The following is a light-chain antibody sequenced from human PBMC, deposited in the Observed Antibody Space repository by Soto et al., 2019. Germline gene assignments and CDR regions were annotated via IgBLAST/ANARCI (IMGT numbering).Light chain of an antibody. Sequence: QSALTQPASVSGSPGQSIAISCIGTSRDVGSYNLVSWYQQHPGKAPKVMIYEGSKRPSGVSDRFSGSKSGNTASLTISGLQADDEADYYCCSYAGSSTYVFGTGTKLTVL. J-gene: IGLJ1*01. V-gene: IGLV2-23*01. CDR3: CSYAGSSTYV. CDR2: EGS. CDR1: SRDVGSYNL.